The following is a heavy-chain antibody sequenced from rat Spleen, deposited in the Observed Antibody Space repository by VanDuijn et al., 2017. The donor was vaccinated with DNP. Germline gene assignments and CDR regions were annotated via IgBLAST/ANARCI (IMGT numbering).Heavy chain of an antibody. CDR1: GFSLTSYT. V-gene: IGHV2-6*01. CDR3: TRAPYGSWALDA. D-gene: IGHD1-3*01. J-gene: IGHJ4*01. CDR2: MSSGGRT. Sequence: QVQLKESGPGLVQPSQTLSLTCTVSGFSLTSYTVSWVRQPPGKGLEWIASMSSGGRTYSNSVLKSRLSISRDTSKSQVFLQMDSLQTEETAIYFCTRAPYGSWALDAWGQGTSVTVSS.